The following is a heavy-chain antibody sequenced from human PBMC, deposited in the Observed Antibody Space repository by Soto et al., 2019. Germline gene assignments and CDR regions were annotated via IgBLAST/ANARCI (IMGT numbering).Heavy chain of an antibody. V-gene: IGHV3-23*01. CDR1: GFIFSDYA. D-gene: IGHD5-12*01. J-gene: IGHJ4*01. CDR2: VSATGGST. CDR3: AREGGSGYSFDL. Sequence: EVQLLESGGGLVPPGGSLRLSCAASGFIFSDYAVSWVRQAPGEGLEWVSAVSATGGSTYFADSVKGRFTISRDHSKNTLFLQMNSLRAEDTALYYCAREGGSGYSFDLWGHGTLVTVSS.